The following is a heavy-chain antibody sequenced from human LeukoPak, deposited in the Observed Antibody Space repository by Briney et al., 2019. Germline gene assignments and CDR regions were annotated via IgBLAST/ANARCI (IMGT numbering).Heavy chain of an antibody. CDR1: GFTFSNFW. V-gene: IGHV3-74*01. CDR3: ARDSYTRPDY. CDR2: INRDGTTT. J-gene: IGHJ4*02. Sequence: AGSLRLSCAASGFTFSNFWMYWVRQAPGKGLVWVSRINRDGTTTVYADSVKGRFTISRDNAKSTLYLQMNSLRAEDTAVYYCARDSYTRPDYWGQGTLVTVSA. D-gene: IGHD2-2*02.